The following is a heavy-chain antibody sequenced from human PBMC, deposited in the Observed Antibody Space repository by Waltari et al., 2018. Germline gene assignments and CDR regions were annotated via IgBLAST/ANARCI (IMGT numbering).Heavy chain of an antibody. V-gene: IGHV3-9*01. Sequence: EVQLVESGGGLVQPGRSLRLSCAASGFTFDDYAMHWVRQAPGKGLEGVSGISWNSGSIGYADSVKGRFTISRDNAKNSLYLQMNSLRAEDTALYYCAKIPTYYDYVWGSGEAFDIWGQGTMVTVSS. CDR3: AKIPTYYDYVWGSGEAFDI. J-gene: IGHJ3*02. CDR1: GFTFDDYA. CDR2: ISWNSGSI. D-gene: IGHD3-16*01.